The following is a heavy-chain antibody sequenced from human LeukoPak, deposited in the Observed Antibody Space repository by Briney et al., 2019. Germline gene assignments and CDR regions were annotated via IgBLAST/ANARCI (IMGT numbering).Heavy chain of an antibody. V-gene: IGHV3-23*01. J-gene: IGHJ5*02. CDR1: GFTFSSYA. CDR2: ISGSGGST. Sequence: GGSLRLSCAASGFTFSSYAMSWVRQAPGKGLEWVSAISGSGGSTYYADSVKGRFTISRDNSKNTLYLQTNSLRAEDTAVYYCASSFSSGCLDPWGQGTLVTVSS. CDR3: ASSFSSGCLDP. D-gene: IGHD6-19*01.